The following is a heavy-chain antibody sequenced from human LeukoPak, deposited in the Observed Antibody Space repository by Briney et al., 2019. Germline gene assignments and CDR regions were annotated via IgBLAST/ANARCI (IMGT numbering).Heavy chain of an antibody. J-gene: IGHJ4*02. CDR1: GPSIRSYY. CDR2: IVPRGST. D-gene: IGHD6-25*01. CDR3: AKEGAAPGPDFDY. V-gene: IGHV4-4*07. Sequence: SETLSLTGTVSGPSIRSYYWSWIRQPAGKGLEWIGRIVPRGSTNYNPSLKGRVTMSVDTSKHQLSLQLNSVTAADTAVYYCAKEGAAPGPDFDYWGQGTLVVVSS.